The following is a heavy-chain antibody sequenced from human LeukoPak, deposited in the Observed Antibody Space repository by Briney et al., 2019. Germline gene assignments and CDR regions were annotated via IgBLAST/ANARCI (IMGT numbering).Heavy chain of an antibody. CDR2: IKQGESER. Sequence: PGGSLGLSCAASGFTFRSYRMNWVRQAPGKGLEWVASIKQGESERYYVDSVNGRFTISRDNAKNSLYLQMNSLRAEDTAVYYCARDLWVAATNYFDYWGQGTLVTVSS. J-gene: IGHJ4*02. CDR3: ARDLWVAATNYFDY. CDR1: GFTFRSYR. D-gene: IGHD1-26*01. V-gene: IGHV3-7*01.